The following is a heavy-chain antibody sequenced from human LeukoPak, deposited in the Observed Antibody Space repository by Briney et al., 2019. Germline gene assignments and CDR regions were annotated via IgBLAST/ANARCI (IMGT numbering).Heavy chain of an antibody. CDR2: ISYDGSNK. Sequence: PGRSLRLSCAASGFTFSSYAMHWVRQAPGKGLEWVAVISYDGSNKYYADSVKGRFTISRDNSKNTLYLQMNSLGAEDTAVYYCAAEWTMISSGSDAFDIWGQGTMVTVSS. D-gene: IGHD3-22*01. CDR1: GFTFSSYA. J-gene: IGHJ3*02. CDR3: AAEWTMISSGSDAFDI. V-gene: IGHV3-30-3*01.